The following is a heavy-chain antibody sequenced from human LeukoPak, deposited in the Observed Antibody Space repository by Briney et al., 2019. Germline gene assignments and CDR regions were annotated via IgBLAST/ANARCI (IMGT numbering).Heavy chain of an antibody. CDR3: ALTTVVTPGDY. J-gene: IGHJ4*02. CDR2: IKRDGSGA. V-gene: IGHV3-74*01. Sequence: GGSLRLSCAASGFTFSFNSMHWVRQGPGKGLVWVSRIKRDGSGATYADSVKGRVTVSRDNAKNTLYLQMNSLRAEDTAVYYCALTTVVTPGDYWGQGTLVTVSS. D-gene: IGHD4-23*01. CDR1: GFTFSFNS.